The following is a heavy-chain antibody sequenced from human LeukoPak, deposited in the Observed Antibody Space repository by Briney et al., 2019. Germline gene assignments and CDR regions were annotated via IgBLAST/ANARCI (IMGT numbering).Heavy chain of an antibody. V-gene: IGHV4-59*08. D-gene: IGHD1-26*01. CDR2: IYYSGST. J-gene: IGHJ4*02. Sequence: SETLSLTCTVSGGSISSYYWSWIRQPPGKGLEWIGYIYYSGSTNYNPSLKSRVTISVDTSKNQFSLKLSSVTAADTAVYYCARRRPSGRGSFDYWGQGTLVTVSS. CDR1: GGSISSYY. CDR3: ARRRPSGRGSFDY.